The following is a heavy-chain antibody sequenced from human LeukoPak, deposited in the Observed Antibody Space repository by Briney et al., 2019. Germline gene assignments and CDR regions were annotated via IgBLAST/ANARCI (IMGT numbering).Heavy chain of an antibody. CDR2: INHSGST. J-gene: IGHJ4*02. CDR1: GGSFSGYY. D-gene: IGHD6-13*01. Sequence: PSETLSLTCAVYGGSFSGYYWSWIRQPPGKGLEWIGEINHSGSTNYNPSLKSRVTISVDTSKNQFSLKLSSVTAADTAVYYCARPTGIAAAGEGLLDTDYWGQGTLVTVSS. V-gene: IGHV4-34*01. CDR3: ARPTGIAAAGEGLLDTDY.